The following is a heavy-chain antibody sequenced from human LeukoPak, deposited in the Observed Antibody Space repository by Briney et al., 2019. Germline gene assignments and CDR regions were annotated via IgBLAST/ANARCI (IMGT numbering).Heavy chain of an antibody. J-gene: IGHJ4*02. Sequence: GKSLKISCKGSGYKFTNYYIGWVRQMPGKGLEWMGMIYPGDSKTRYSPSFQGQVTVSVDKSINTAYLQWSSLKASDTAVYYCTRQLRLGDLSPPGLDYWGQGTLVTVSS. CDR3: TRQLRLGDLSPPGLDY. CDR1: GYKFTNYY. D-gene: IGHD3-16*02. CDR2: IYPGDSKT. V-gene: IGHV5-51*01.